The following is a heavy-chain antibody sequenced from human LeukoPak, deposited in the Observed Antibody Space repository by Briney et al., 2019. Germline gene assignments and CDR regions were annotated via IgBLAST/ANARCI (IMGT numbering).Heavy chain of an antibody. CDR1: GYTFTSYD. CDR3: ARGPRPGDFWSGYYTRAEYFQH. D-gene: IGHD3-3*01. V-gene: IGHV1-8*03. J-gene: IGHJ1*01. CDR2: MNPNSGNT. Sequence: ASVKVSCRASGYTFTSYDINWVRQATGQGLEWMGWMNPNSGNTGYAQKFQGRVTITRNTSISTAYMELSSLRSEDTAVYYCARGPRPGDFWSGYYTRAEYFQHWGQGPWSPSPQ.